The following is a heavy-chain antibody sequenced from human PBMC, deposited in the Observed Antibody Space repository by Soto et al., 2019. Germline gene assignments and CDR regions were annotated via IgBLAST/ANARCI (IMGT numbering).Heavy chain of an antibody. J-gene: IGHJ4*02. V-gene: IGHV3-30-3*01. CDR2: ISYDGSNK. D-gene: IGHD3-16*02. CDR1: GFTFSSYA. Sequence: QVQLVESGGGVVQPGRSLRLSCAASGFTFSSYAMHWVRQAPGKGLEWVAVISYDGSNKYYADSVKGRFTISRDNXKXSXXLQMNSLRAEDTAVYYCARDLRAMITFGGVIVLDYWGQGTLVTVSS. CDR3: ARDLRAMITFGGVIVLDY.